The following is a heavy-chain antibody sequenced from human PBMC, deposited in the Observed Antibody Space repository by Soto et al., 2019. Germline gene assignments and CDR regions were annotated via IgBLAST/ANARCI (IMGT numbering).Heavy chain of an antibody. Sequence: EVQLVESGGGLVQPGRSLRLSCAASGFTFDDYAMHWVRQPPGKGLEWVSSISWNSGHIGYTDSVKGRFTISRDNAKNSLYLQMNSLRAEDTALYYCAAGRGDSGYCSLVDYWGQGTLVTVSS. CDR3: AAGRGDSGYCSLVDY. CDR2: ISWNSGHI. CDR1: GFTFDDYA. J-gene: IGHJ4*02. V-gene: IGHV3-9*01. D-gene: IGHD3-22*01.